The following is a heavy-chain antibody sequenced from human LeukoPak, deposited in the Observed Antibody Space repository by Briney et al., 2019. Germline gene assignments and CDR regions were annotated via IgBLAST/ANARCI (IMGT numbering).Heavy chain of an antibody. CDR2: IYYSGST. D-gene: IGHD2-15*01. J-gene: IGHJ3*02. CDR3: ASGGIKGAFEI. Sequence: SETLSLTCTVSGGSISSGGYYWSWIRQHPGKGLEWIGYIYYSGSTYYDPSLESRVTISVDTSKNQFSLKLSSGTAADTAVYSCASGGIKGAFEIWGQETTVTVSS. V-gene: IGHV4-31*03. CDR1: GGSISSGGYY.